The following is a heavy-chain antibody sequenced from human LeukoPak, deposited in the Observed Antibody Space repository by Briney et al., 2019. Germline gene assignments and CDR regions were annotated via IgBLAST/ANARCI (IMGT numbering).Heavy chain of an antibody. Sequence: GAAVKVSCKASGYTFSTCDINWVRQATGQGLEWIGWTNPNSGNTEFAHKFQGRVTMTRDTSINTAYMELSSLRSDDTAVYYCARVLGSSSHWGQGTLVRVSS. CDR3: ARVLGSSSH. CDR2: TNPNSGNT. D-gene: IGHD2-15*01. J-gene: IGHJ4*02. CDR1: GYTFSTCD. V-gene: IGHV1-8*01.